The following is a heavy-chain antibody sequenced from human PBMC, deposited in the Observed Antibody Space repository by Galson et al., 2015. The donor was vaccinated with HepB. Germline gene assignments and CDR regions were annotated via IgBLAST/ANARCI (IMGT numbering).Heavy chain of an antibody. D-gene: IGHD2-21*01. CDR2: TYYRSKWYN. Sequence: CAISGDSVSSNSAAWNWIRQSPSRGLEWLGRTYYRSKWYNDYAVIVKSRITIKSDTSKNQLSLQLNSVAPEDTAVYYCARGVKSFDFWGQGTLVTVSS. CDR3: ARGVKSFDF. J-gene: IGHJ4*02. CDR1: GDSVSSNSAA. V-gene: IGHV6-1*01.